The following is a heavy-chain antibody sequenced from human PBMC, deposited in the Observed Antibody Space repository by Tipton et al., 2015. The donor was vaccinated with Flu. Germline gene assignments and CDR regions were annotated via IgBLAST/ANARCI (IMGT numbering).Heavy chain of an antibody. Sequence: TLSLTCTVSGYSISSGYYWSWIRQPPGKGLEWIGSIHHSGRTYFNASLRSRVTISVDTSENQISLKVNSATAADTAVYYCARSPGYYFDYWGQGTLVTVSS. CDR2: IHHSGRT. J-gene: IGHJ4*02. CDR3: ARSPGYYFDY. V-gene: IGHV4-38-2*02. CDR1: GYSISSGYY.